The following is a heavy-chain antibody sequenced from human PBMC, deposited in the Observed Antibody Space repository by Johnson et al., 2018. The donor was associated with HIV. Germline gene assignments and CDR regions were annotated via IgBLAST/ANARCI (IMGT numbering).Heavy chain of an antibody. CDR2: ISSDGNNK. J-gene: IGHJ3*01. V-gene: IGHV3-30*04. CDR3: ARDRAFDL. Sequence: QVQLVESGGGVVQPGRSLRLSCAASGFTFSDYAMHWVRQAPGKGLEWVASISSDGNNKYFADSVQGRFTISRDNSKNTLYLQMNSLRAEDTAMYYCARDRAFDLWGPGTMVTVSS. CDR1: GFTFSDYA.